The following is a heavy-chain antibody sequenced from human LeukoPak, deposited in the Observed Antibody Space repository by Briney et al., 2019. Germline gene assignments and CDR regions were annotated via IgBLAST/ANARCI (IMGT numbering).Heavy chain of an antibody. J-gene: IGHJ4*02. Sequence: GGSLRLSCAASGFTVSSNYMSWVRQAPGKGLEWVSVIYSGGSTYYADSVKGRFTISRDNSKNTLYLQMNSLRAEDTAVYYCARGASSGPDRIDYWGQGTLVTVSS. CDR2: IYSGGST. V-gene: IGHV3-53*01. CDR1: GFTVSSNY. D-gene: IGHD3-22*01. CDR3: ARGASSGPDRIDY.